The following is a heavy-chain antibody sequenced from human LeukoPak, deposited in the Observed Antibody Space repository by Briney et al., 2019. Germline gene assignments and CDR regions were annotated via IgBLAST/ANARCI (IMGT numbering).Heavy chain of an antibody. Sequence: GSLRLSCSASGFTFSSYAMHWVRQAPGKGLESIGFVYYSGSAYYNPSLKSRVTISVDTSKSQFSLRLSSVTAADTAVYYCARLASLTGKDNWFDHWGQGTLVTVSS. CDR3: ARLASLTGKDNWFDH. J-gene: IGHJ5*02. CDR1: GFTFSSYA. D-gene: IGHD3-9*01. V-gene: IGHV4-59*08. CDR2: VYYSGSA.